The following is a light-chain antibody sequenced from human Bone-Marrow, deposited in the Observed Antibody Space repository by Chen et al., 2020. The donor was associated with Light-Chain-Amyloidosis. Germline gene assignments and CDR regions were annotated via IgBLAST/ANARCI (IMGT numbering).Light chain of an antibody. V-gene: IGLV2-11*01. CDR2: DVI. J-gene: IGLJ1*01. CDR1: STDVGGYKY. CDR3: SSYAGMYTYV. Sequence: QSALTQPASVSGTPGQSITISCTGTSTDVGGYKYVSWYQQHPGRAPKLMIYDVIKRPSGVPDLFSGSKSGNTASLTISGLQAEDEADYYCSSYAGMYTYVFGTGTEVTVL.